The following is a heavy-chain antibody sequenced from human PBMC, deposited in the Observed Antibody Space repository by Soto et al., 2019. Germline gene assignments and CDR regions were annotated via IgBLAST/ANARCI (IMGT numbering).Heavy chain of an antibody. D-gene: IGHD3-9*01. J-gene: IGHJ4*02. V-gene: IGHV1-18*01. Sequence: ASLKVACKASGYTFSSHGFSWLRQAPGQGLEWMEWISAYNGHTNYAQKLQGRVTMTTDTSTSTAYMELRSLRSDDTAVYYCARRYFDWFNFDYWGQGTLVTVSS. CDR2: ISAYNGHT. CDR1: GYTFSSHG. CDR3: ARRYFDWFNFDY.